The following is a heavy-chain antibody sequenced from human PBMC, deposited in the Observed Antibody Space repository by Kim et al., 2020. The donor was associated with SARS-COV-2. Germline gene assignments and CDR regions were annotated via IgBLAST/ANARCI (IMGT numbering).Heavy chain of an antibody. V-gene: IGHV1-46*01. CDR3: ARGATSGDY. Sequence: GSTGYAQKFQGRVTMTRDTSTSTVYMELSSLRSEDTAVYYCARGATSGDYWGQGTLVTVSS. CDR2: GST. J-gene: IGHJ4*02. D-gene: IGHD1-26*01.